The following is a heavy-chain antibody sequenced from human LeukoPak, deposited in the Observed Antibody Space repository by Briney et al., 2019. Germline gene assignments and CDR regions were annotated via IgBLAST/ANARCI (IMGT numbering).Heavy chain of an antibody. J-gene: IGHJ4*02. V-gene: IGHV3-48*01. CDR1: GFTFSSYS. Sequence: GGSLRLSCAASGFTFSSYSMNWVRQAPGKGLEWVSYISSSSSTIHYADSVKGRFTISRDNAKNSLYLQMNSLRAEDTAVYYCARGYSSSWYVFDYFDYWGQGTLVTVSS. CDR3: ARGYSSSWYVFDYFDY. D-gene: IGHD6-13*01. CDR2: ISSSSSTI.